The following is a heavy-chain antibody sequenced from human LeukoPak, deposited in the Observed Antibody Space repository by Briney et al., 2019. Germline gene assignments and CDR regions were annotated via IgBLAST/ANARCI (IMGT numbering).Heavy chain of an antibody. CDR2: IYYSGST. CDR1: GGSVSSYY. J-gene: IGHJ4*02. D-gene: IGHD3/OR15-3a*01. V-gene: IGHV4-39*01. Sequence: SETLSLTCTVSGGSVSSYYWGWIRQPPGKGLEWIGSIYYSGSTYYNPSLKSRVTISVDTSKNQFSLKLSSVTAADTAVYYCARVLDWYYFDYWGQGTLVTVSS. CDR3: ARVLDWYYFDY.